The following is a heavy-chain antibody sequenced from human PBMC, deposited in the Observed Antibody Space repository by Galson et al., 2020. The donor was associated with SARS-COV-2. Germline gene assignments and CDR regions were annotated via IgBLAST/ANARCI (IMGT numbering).Heavy chain of an antibody. D-gene: IGHD3-10*01. V-gene: IGHV4-34*01. Sequence: SQASETLSLTCAVYGVSFSGYYWTWIRQSPGKGLEWIGEINHSGSTNYNPSLRSRVTMSADTSKTQFTMNLISVTAADTGVYYCARGRLVWFGELFPQSAALDQWGQGTLVTVSS. CDR3: ARGRLVWFGELFPQSAALDQ. CDR1: GVSFSGYY. CDR2: INHSGST. J-gene: IGHJ4*02.